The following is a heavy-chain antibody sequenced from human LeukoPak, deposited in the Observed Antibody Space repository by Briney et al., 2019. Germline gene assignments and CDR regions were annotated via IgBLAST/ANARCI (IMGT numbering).Heavy chain of an antibody. V-gene: IGHV3-53*01. D-gene: IGHD6-13*01. CDR1: GFTVSSSY. CDR3: ARDLAIAAAGTDYFDY. J-gene: IGHJ4*02. Sequence: GGSLRLSCAASGFTVSSSYMSWVRQAPGKGLEWVSVFYSGGKTYYTDSVKGRFTISRDNAKNSLYLQMNALRAEDTAVYYCARDLAIAAAGTDYFDYWGQGTLVTVSS. CDR2: FYSGGKT.